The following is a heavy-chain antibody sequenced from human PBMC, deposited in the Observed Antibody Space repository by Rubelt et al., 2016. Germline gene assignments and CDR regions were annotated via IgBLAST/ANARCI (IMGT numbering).Heavy chain of an antibody. D-gene: IGHD2-8*01. CDR1: G. CDR3: ARDPTLIMGAAWGAFDI. V-gene: IGHV1-18*01. J-gene: IGHJ3*02. CDR2: ISAYNGNT. Sequence: GISWVRQAPGQGLEWMGWISAYNGNTNYAQKLQGRLTLTTDTSTSTAYMELRSLRFDDTAVYYCARDPTLIMGAAWGAFDIWGQGTMVTVSS.